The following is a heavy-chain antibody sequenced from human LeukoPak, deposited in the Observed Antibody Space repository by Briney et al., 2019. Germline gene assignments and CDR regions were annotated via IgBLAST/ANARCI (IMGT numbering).Heavy chain of an antibody. J-gene: IGHJ4*02. Sequence: PGGSLRLSCADSGFTFSTYTLNWVRQAPGKGLEWVSYISGGGSTIYYADSVKGRFTISRDNAKNSLFLQLNSLRAEDTAVYYCARAASLDYWGQGTLVTVSS. CDR3: ARAASLDY. D-gene: IGHD2-2*01. CDR2: ISGGGSTI. V-gene: IGHV3-48*01. CDR1: GFTFSTYT.